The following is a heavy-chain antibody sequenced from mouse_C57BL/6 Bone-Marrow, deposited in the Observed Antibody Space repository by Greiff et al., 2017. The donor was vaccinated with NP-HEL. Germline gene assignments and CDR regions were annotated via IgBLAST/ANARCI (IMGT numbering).Heavy chain of an antibody. Sequence: QVHVKQPGAELVRPGSSVQLSCKASGYTFPSYWLPLVMQRPIQGLEWIGNIDPSACDTHYNQKFKDKATLTVDKSSSTAYMQLSSLTSEDSAVYNCARTGVLRRNGYAMDYWGQGTSVTVSS. V-gene: IGHV1-52*01. CDR2: IDPSACDT. CDR3: ARTGVLRRNGYAMDY. J-gene: IGHJ4*01. CDR1: GYTFPSYW. D-gene: IGHD1-1*01.